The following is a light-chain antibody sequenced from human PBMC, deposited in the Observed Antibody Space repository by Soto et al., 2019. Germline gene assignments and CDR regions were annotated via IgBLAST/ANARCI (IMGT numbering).Light chain of an antibody. CDR1: QGVGST. CDR2: DAY. V-gene: IGKV3-15*01. CDR3: QHSKTWPLA. J-gene: IGKJ4*01. Sequence: EIIMTQSPATLSVSPGERVTLSCRASQGVGSTLAWYRQQPGQAPRLLIYDAYIRASGVPARFSGSGSGTEFSLTISGMQSEDFAVYFCQHSKTWPLAFGGGTKVEIK.